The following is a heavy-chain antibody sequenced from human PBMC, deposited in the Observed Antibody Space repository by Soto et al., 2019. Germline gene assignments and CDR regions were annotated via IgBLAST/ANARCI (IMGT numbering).Heavy chain of an antibody. J-gene: IGHJ4*02. CDR1: GFTFSIYG. D-gene: IGHD5-18*01. CDR2: IWYDGSNK. CDR3: ARGRGYSYGFADY. V-gene: IGHV3-33*01. Sequence: SGGSLRLSCAASGFTFSIYGMHWVRQAPGKGLEWVAVIWYDGSNKYYADSVKGRFTISRDNSKNTLYLQVNSLRAEDTAVYYCARGRGYSYGFADYWGQGTLVTVSS.